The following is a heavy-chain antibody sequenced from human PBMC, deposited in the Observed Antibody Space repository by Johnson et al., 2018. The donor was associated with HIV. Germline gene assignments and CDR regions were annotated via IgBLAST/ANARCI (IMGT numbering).Heavy chain of an antibody. CDR3: ALAGIVGVAAGEAFDI. Sequence: QVQLVESGGGVVQPGRSLRLSCAASGFTLSSYAMPWVRQAPGKGLEWVSVISYDGSNKYYADSVKGRFTISRDNSKNTLYLQMNSLRAEDTAVYYCALAGIVGVAAGEAFDIWGQGTMVTVSS. CDR1: GFTLSSYA. V-gene: IGHV3-30*04. CDR2: ISYDGSNK. J-gene: IGHJ3*02. D-gene: IGHD3-3*01.